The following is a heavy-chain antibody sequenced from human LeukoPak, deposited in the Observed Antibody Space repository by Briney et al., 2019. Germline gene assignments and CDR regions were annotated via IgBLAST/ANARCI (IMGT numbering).Heavy chain of an antibody. CDR2: IYYSGST. CDR3: ARRGTGYPFDY. Sequence: PSVTLSLTCTVSGGSISSSSYYWGWIRQPPGKGPEWIGSIYYSGSTYYNPSLKSRVTISVDTSKNQFSLKLSSVTAADTAVYYCARRGTGYPFDYWGQGTLVTVSS. CDR1: GGSISSSSYY. D-gene: IGHD3/OR15-3a*01. J-gene: IGHJ4*02. V-gene: IGHV4-39*01.